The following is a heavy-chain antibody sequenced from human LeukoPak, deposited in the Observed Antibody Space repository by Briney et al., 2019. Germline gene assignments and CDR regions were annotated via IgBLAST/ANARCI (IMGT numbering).Heavy chain of an antibody. CDR1: GGSFSDYY. CDR2: INHSGGT. Sequence: SETLSLTCAVYGGSFSDYYWSWIRQPPGKGLEWIGEINHSGGTNYNPSFKSRVTISADTSKKQVSLKLSSVTVADTAVYFCVRYYWPTFDYWGQGTLVSVSS. CDR3: VRYYWPTFDY. J-gene: IGHJ4*02. V-gene: IGHV4-34*01. D-gene: IGHD3-10*01.